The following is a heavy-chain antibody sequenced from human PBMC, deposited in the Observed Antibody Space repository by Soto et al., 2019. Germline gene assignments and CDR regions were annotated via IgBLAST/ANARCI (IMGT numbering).Heavy chain of an antibody. Sequence: QLQLQESGPGLVKPSETLSLTCTVSGGSISSSSYYWGWIRQPPGKGLEWIGSIYYSGSTYYNPTLISRFPFPVATHKNQFSLKLSSVPAADTAVYYCAGHFRGNYGRDVWGQGTTVTVSS. CDR1: GGSISSSSYY. CDR3: AGHFRGNYGRDV. D-gene: IGHD3-10*01. V-gene: IGHV4-39*01. J-gene: IGHJ6*02. CDR2: IYYSGST.